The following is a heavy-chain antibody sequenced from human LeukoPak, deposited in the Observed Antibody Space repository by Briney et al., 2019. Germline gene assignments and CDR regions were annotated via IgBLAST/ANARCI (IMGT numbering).Heavy chain of an antibody. Sequence: GASVKVSCKASGGTFSSYAISWVRQAPGQGLEWMGGIIPIFGTANYAQKFQGRVTITADESTSTAYMELSSLRSEDTAVYYCARAVSGTIFRPDQVSPNNWFDPWGQGTLVTVSS. J-gene: IGHJ5*02. CDR3: ARAVSGTIFRPDQVSPNNWFDP. CDR1: GGTFSSYA. D-gene: IGHD3-9*01. V-gene: IGHV1-69*13. CDR2: IIPIFGTA.